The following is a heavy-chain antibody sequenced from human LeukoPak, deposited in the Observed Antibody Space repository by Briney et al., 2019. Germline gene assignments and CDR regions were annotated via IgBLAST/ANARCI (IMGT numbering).Heavy chain of an antibody. D-gene: IGHD2-2*01. CDR2: INSDGSTT. CDR1: GFTFSSYW. V-gene: IGHV3-74*01. CDR3: TKDDDSTSYYFDY. Sequence: GGSLRLSCAASGFTFSSYWMYWVRQAPGKGLVWVSRINSDGSTTSYADSVKGRFTISRDNAKNTLYLQMNSLRAEDTVVYYCTKDDDSTSYYFDYWGQGTLVTVSS. J-gene: IGHJ4*02.